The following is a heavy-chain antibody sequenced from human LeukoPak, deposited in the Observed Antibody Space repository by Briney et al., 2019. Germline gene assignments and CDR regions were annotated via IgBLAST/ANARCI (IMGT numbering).Heavy chain of an antibody. CDR2: IYYSGST. D-gene: IGHD7-27*01. CDR3: ARQRKLGDYYYGMDV. V-gene: IGHV4-39*01. Sequence: PSETLSLTCTVSGGSISSSSYYWGWIRQPPGKGLEWIGSIYYSGSTYYNPSLKSRVTISVDTSKNQFSLKLSSVTAADTAVYYCARQRKLGDYYYGMDVWGQGTTVTVPS. J-gene: IGHJ6*02. CDR1: GGSISSSSYY.